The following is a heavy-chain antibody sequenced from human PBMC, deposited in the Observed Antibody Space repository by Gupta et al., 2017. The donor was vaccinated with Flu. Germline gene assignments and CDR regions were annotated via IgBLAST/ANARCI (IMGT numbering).Heavy chain of an antibody. CDR1: GLTCSTQR. CDR2: ISGRSTYV. Sequence: SCEFSGLTCSTQRMIWVRQAPGKGREWGSSISGRSTYVYYSDALNGRFTISRDDAKNSLYLQMNGRRAEDTALYYGASQQDGNFLVGGKGTTVTVS. CDR3: ASQQDGNFLV. J-gene: IGHJ6*03. V-gene: IGHV3-21*01. D-gene: IGHD4-4*01.